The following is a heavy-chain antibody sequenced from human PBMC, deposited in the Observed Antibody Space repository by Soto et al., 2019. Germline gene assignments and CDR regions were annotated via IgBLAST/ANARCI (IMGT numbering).Heavy chain of an antibody. V-gene: IGHV1-8*01. J-gene: IGHJ5*02. Sequence: GASVKVSCKASGYTFTSYDINWVRQATGQGLEWMGWMNPNSGNTGYAQKFQGRVTMTRNTSISTAYMELSSVTAADTAVYYCARDSSGWSSNWFDPWGQGTLVTVSS. CDR2: MNPNSGNT. CDR1: GYTFTSYD. D-gene: IGHD6-19*01. CDR3: ARDSSGWSSNWFDP.